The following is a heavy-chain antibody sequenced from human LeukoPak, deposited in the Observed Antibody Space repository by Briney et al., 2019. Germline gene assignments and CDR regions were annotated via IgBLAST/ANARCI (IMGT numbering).Heavy chain of an antibody. CDR1: GGSISNFY. D-gene: IGHD1-14*01. V-gene: IGHV4-59*01. J-gene: IGHJ4*02. CDR3: ARDRKHSYVYFDY. CDR2: ISYSGTT. Sequence: SETLSLTCTVSGGSISNFYWSWIRQPPGKGLEWIGYISYSGTTNYNPSLKSRVTISVDTSNNQFSLKLSSVTAADTAVYYCARDRKHSYVYFDYWGQGTLVTVSS.